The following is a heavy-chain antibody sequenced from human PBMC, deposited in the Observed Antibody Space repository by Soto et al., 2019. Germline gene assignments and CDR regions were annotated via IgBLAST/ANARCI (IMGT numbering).Heavy chain of an antibody. J-gene: IGHJ6*02. CDR3: AREMASVKVGLDV. CDR2: IIPILGTT. D-gene: IGHD4-17*01. Sequence: QVQLVQSGGEVKKPGSTVKVSCKAPGDTFSSHVISWVRQAPGQGLEWMGGIIPILGTTNYAQKFQGRVTITADEVTSTAYMEVTRLRIEDTAVYYCAREMASVKVGLDVWGQGTTVTVS. CDR1: GDTFSSHV. V-gene: IGHV1-69*01.